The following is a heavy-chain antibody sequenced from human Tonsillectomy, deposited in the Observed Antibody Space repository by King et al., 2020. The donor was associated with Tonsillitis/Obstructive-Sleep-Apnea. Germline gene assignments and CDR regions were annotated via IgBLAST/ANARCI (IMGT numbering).Heavy chain of an antibody. CDR1: GGSITRSTIY. CDR3: ARHLHCSSSSCYFYSYYMDV. CDR2: ISYSGST. Sequence: LQLQESGPGLVKPSETLSLTCTVSGGSITRSTIYWGWIRQAPGKGLEWLGSISYSGSTYYSPSLKSRVTISVDTSKNQFSLNLSSVTAADTAVYYCARHLHCSSSSCYFYSYYMDVWGKGTTVTVSS. D-gene: IGHD2-2*01. J-gene: IGHJ6*03. V-gene: IGHV4-39*01.